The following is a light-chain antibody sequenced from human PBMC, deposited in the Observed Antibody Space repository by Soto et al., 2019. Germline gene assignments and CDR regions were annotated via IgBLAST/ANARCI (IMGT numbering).Light chain of an antibody. J-gene: IGKJ5*01. V-gene: IGKV1-12*01. Sequence: DIQMTQSPSYVSASVGDRVTITCRASQGIKNWLAWYQQKPGKAPNLLIYTGSSLQSVVPSRFSGSGSGTDFTLTINSLQPEDFATYYCQQAASFPITFGQGTRLEIK. CDR2: TGS. CDR3: QQAASFPIT. CDR1: QGIKNW.